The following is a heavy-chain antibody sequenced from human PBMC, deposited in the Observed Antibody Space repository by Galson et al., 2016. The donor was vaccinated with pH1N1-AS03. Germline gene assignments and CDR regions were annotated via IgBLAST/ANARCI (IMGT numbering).Heavy chain of an antibody. Sequence: VKVSCKVSGYTFTDYNMHWVQQAPGKGLEWRGLVDPDTSKTKYAEKFQGRVAITADTSRDTAYMDLSGLRSADTAIYYCATDGPRGSLSSWGQGTLVTVSS. V-gene: IGHV1-69-2*01. D-gene: IGHD6-6*01. CDR3: ATDGPRGSLSS. CDR2: VDPDTSKT. CDR1: GYTFTDYN. J-gene: IGHJ4*02.